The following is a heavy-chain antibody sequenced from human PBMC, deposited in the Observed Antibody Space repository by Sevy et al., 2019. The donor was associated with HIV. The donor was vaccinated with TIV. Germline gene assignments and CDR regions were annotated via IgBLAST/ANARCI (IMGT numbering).Heavy chain of an antibody. CDR2: IKQEGSEK. J-gene: IGHJ4*02. CDR1: GFTFSSYW. CDR3: ARVRIWFFDY. Sequence: GGSLRLSCAASGFTFSSYWMSWVRQTPGKGLEWVANIKQEGSEKYYVDSVKGRFTISRDNAKNSLFLQMNSLRSEDTAVYYCARVRIWFFDYWGQGTLVTVSS. V-gene: IGHV3-7*01. D-gene: IGHD3-9*01.